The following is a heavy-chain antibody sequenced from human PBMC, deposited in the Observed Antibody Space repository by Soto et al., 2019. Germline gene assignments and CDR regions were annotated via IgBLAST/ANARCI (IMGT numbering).Heavy chain of an antibody. D-gene: IGHD3-22*01. V-gene: IGHV1-3*01. Sequence: ASVKGSCKASGYTLTSYAMHWVRQAPGQRLEWMGWINAGNGNTKYSQKFQGRVTITRDTSASTAYMELSSLRSEDTAVYYCAREESYDSSRYSFYYWGQGTLVTGSS. CDR3: AREESYDSSRYSFYY. CDR2: INAGNGNT. CDR1: GYTLTSYA. J-gene: IGHJ4*02.